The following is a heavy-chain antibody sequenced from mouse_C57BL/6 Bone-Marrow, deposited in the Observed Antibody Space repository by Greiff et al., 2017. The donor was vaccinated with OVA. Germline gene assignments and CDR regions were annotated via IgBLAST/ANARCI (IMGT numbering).Heavy chain of an antibody. CDR1: GYTFTSYW. J-gene: IGHJ3*01. CDR3: ARGNWDGGFAY. D-gene: IGHD4-1*01. Sequence: QVQLQQSGAELVKPGASVKLSCKASGYTFTSYWMHWVKQRPGRGLEWIGRIDPNSGGTKYNEKFKSKATLTVDKPSSTDYMQLSSLTSEASAVYYCARGNWDGGFAYWGQGTLVTVSA. V-gene: IGHV1-72*01. CDR2: IDPNSGGT.